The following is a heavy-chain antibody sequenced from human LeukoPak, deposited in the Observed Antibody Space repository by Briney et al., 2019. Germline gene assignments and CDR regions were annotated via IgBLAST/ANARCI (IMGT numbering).Heavy chain of an antibody. CDR3: ARSAIFGVVITYHFDY. D-gene: IGHD3-3*01. CDR1: GGTFSSYA. Sequence: SVKVSCKASGGTFSSYAISWVRQAPGQGLEWMGGIIPIFGTANYAQKFQGRVTIAADESTSTAYMELSSLRSEDTAVYYCARSAIFGVVITYHFDYWGQGTLVTVSS. V-gene: IGHV1-69*13. J-gene: IGHJ4*02. CDR2: IIPIFGTA.